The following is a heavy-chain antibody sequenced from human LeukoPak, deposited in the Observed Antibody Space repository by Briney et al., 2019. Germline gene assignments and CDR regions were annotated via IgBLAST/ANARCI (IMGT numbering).Heavy chain of an antibody. V-gene: IGHV3-21*01. CDR3: AKDSSSSNPYYGMDV. D-gene: IGHD6-6*01. J-gene: IGHJ6*02. CDR1: GFSFGSYR. CDR2: VSGSGDYM. Sequence: GGSLRLSCAASGFSFGSYRMNWVRRAPGKGLEWVSSVSGSGDYMYYADSVKGRFIISRDNAKNSLYLQMNSLRAGDTALYYCAKDSSSSNPYYGMDVWGQGTTVTVSS.